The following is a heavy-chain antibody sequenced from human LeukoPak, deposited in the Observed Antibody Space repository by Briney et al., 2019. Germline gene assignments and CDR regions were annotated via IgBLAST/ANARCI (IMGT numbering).Heavy chain of an antibody. Sequence: GWSLRLSCAASGFTVSSYAMSWVRQAPGKGLEWVSAISGSGGSTYYADSVKGRFTISRDNSKNTLYLQMNSLRAEDTAVYYCAKDRTGTHFDYWGQGTLVTVSS. CDR2: ISGSGGST. D-gene: IGHD1-1*01. CDR3: AKDRTGTHFDY. J-gene: IGHJ4*02. CDR1: GFTVSSYA. V-gene: IGHV3-23*01.